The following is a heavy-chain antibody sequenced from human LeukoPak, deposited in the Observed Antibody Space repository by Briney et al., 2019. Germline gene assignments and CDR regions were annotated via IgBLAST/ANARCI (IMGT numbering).Heavy chain of an antibody. J-gene: IGHJ4*02. D-gene: IGHD5-18*01. Sequence: SETLSLTCAVYGGSFSGYYWSWIRQPPGKGLEWIAEINHSGSTNYNPSLKSRVTISVDTSKNQFSLKLNSVTAADTAVYYCARVGGENSGYRYYFDFWGQGTLVTVSS. CDR1: GGSFSGYY. CDR2: INHSGST. CDR3: ARVGGENSGYRYYFDF. V-gene: IGHV4-34*01.